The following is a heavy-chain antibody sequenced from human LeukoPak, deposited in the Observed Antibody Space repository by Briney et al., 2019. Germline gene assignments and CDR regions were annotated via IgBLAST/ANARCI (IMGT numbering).Heavy chain of an antibody. D-gene: IGHD1-20*01. V-gene: IGHV1-69*13. Sequence: SVKVSCKASGGTFSSYAISWVRQAPGQGLEWMGGIIPIFGTANDAQKFQGRVTITADESTSTAYMELSSLRSEDTSVYYCAVITGTRFDYWDQGTLVTVSS. CDR2: IIPIFGTA. CDR3: AVITGTRFDY. J-gene: IGHJ4*02. CDR1: GGTFSSYA.